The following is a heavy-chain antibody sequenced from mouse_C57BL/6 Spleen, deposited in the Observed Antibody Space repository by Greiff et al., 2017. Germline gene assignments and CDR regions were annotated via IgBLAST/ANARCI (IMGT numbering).Heavy chain of an antibody. Sequence: QVQLQQSGAELVMPGASVKLSCKASGYTFTSYWMHWVKQRPGQGLEWIGEIDPSDSYTNYNQKFKGKSTLTVDKSASTSYMQLSSLTSEDSAVYYCASHYGSSSNWSWYFDVWGTGTTVTVSS. CDR1: GYTFTSYW. CDR3: ASHYGSSSNWSWYFDV. V-gene: IGHV1-69*01. CDR2: IDPSDSYT. J-gene: IGHJ1*03. D-gene: IGHD1-1*01.